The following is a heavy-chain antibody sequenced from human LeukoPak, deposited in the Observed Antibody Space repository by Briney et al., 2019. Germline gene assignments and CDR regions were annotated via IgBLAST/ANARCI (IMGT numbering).Heavy chain of an antibody. CDR3: ARNNDMDV. D-gene: IGHD1/OR15-1a*01. J-gene: IGHJ6*02. CDR2: MNKDGSEK. CDR1: GGSISSSNW. V-gene: IGHV3-7*03. Sequence: ETLSLTCAVSGGSISSSNWWSWVRQPPGKGPEWVANMNKDGSEKYYVDSVKGRFTISRDTAKNSLYLQMNNLRAEDTALYYCARNNDMDVWGQGTTVIVSS.